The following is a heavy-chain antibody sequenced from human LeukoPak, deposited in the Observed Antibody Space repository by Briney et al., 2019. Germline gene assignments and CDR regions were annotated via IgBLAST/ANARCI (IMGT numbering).Heavy chain of an antibody. CDR3: ARDLDGFEY. CDR1: GDSVSSNSAA. Sequence: SQTLSLTCAISGDSVSSNSAAWTWIRQSPSRGLEWLGRTYYRSRWYYGYAVSVKSRISLNPDTSKNQFSLHLNSVTPEDTALYFCARDLDGFEYWGQGTMVTVSS. V-gene: IGHV6-1*01. CDR2: TYYRSRWYY. J-gene: IGHJ4*02.